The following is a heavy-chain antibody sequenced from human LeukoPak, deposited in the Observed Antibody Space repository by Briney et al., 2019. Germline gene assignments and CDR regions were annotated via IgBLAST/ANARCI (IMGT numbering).Heavy chain of an antibody. CDR2: ISSSGSTI. CDR1: GFTFSDYY. V-gene: IGHV3-11*01. D-gene: IGHD6-19*01. J-gene: IGHJ4*02. Sequence: GGSLRLSCAASGFTFSDYYMSWIRQAPGKGLEWVSYISSSGSTIYYADSVKGRFTISRDDAKNSLYLQMNSLRAEDTAVYYCARDQVAVAGTRVYWGQGTLVTVSS. CDR3: ARDQVAVAGTRVY.